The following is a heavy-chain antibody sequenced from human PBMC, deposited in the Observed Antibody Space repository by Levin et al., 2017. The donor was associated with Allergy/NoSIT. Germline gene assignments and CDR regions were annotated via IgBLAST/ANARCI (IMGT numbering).Heavy chain of an antibody. CDR3: ARGTWFGELYFDY. Sequence: GESLKISCAASGFTFSDYYISWFRQAPGRGLEWLSYISNGGGARDYADSVKGRFTIYRDDAKNSLYLQMNSLGTEDTAIYYCARGTWFGELYFDYWGQGTLVTVSS. J-gene: IGHJ4*02. CDR2: ISNGGGAR. CDR1: GFTFSDYY. V-gene: IGHV3-11*01. D-gene: IGHD3-10*01.